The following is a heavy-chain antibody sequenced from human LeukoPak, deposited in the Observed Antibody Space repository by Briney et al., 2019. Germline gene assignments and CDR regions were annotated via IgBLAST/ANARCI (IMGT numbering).Heavy chain of an antibody. CDR3: ARGTPYCSSTSCYPVDY. J-gene: IGHJ4*02. V-gene: IGHV7-4-1*02. Sequence: ASVKVSCKASGYTFTSYAMNWMRHAPGQGLEWMGWINTNTGNPTYAQGFTGRFVFSLDTSVSTAYLQISSLKAEDTAVYYCARGTPYCSSTSCYPVDYWGQGTLVTVS. D-gene: IGHD2-2*01. CDR2: INTNTGNP. CDR1: GYTFTSYA.